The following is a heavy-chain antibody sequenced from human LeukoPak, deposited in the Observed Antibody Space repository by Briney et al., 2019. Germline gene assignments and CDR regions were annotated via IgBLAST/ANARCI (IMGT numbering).Heavy chain of an antibody. CDR2: IYYSGST. CDR1: GGSISSSSYY. CDR3: ARHLAEYFQH. J-gene: IGHJ1*01. V-gene: IGHV4-39*01. Sequence: SETLSLTCTVSGGSISSSSYYWGWIRQPPGKGLEWIGSIYYSGSTYYNPSLKSRVTISVYTSKNQFSLKLSSVTAADTAVYYCARHLAEYFQHWGQGTLVTVSS.